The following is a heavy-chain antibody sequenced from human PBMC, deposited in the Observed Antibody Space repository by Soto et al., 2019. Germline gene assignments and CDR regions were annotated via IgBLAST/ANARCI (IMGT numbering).Heavy chain of an antibody. CDR2: IYYSGST. D-gene: IGHD3-10*01. CDR1: GGSISSGGYY. V-gene: IGHV4-31*03. Sequence: SDTLSLTCTVSGGSISSGGYYWSWIRQHPGKGLEWIGYIYYSGSTYYNPSLKSRVTISVDTSKNQFSLKLSSVTAADTAVYYCARDCNYGSGRWYNWFDPWGQGTLVTVSS. CDR3: ARDCNYGSGRWYNWFDP. J-gene: IGHJ5*02.